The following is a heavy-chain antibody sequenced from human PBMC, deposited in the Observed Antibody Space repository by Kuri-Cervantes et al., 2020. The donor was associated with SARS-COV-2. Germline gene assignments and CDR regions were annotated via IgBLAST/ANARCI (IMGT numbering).Heavy chain of an antibody. CDR1: SCSISSGSYY. D-gene: IGHD2-15*01. Sequence: LRLSCTVSSCSISSGSYYWSWIRQPAGKGLEWIGYIYTSGSTNYNPSLKSRVTISVDTSKNQFSLKLSSVTAADTAVYYCARDGCGGSCYGYYYMDVWGKGTSVTVSS. CDR2: IYTSGST. CDR3: ARDGCGGSCYGYYYMDV. J-gene: IGHJ6*03. V-gene: IGHV4-61*09.